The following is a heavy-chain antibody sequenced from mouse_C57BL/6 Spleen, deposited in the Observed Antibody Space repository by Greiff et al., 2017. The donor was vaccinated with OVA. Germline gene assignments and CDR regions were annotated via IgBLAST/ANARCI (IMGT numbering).Heavy chain of an antibody. D-gene: IGHD2-3*01. CDR2: RSYDGCT. Sequence: ESGPGLVKPSQSLSLSCSVSGYSITSGYFWYGIRQPQGNKAEWVGLRSYDGCTNSNPSLKNRITITRDKSKNQLFLKLTSVTTEDTATYYCARDCFSPLYDGNADGCDAGTTIAFS. J-gene: IGHJ1*01. CDR1: GYSITSGYF. V-gene: IGHV3-6*01. CDR3: ARDCFSPLYDGNADG.